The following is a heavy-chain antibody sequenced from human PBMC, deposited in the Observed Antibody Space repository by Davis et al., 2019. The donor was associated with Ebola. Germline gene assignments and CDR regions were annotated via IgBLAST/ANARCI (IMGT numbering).Heavy chain of an antibody. D-gene: IGHD5-24*01. Sequence: SETLSLTCTVSGGSISSGYYWGWIRQPPGKGLEWIGSIYHGGSTFYNPSLKSRVTISIDTSKNQLSLKLNSVTAADTAVYYCARDGHNYSYFDFWGQGTLVTVSS. CDR1: GGSISSGYY. V-gene: IGHV4-38-2*02. CDR2: IYHGGST. CDR3: ARDGHNYSYFDF. J-gene: IGHJ4*02.